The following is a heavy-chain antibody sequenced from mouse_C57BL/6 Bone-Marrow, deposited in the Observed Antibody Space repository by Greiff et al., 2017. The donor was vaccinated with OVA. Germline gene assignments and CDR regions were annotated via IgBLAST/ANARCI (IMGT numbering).Heavy chain of an antibody. D-gene: IGHD1-1*01. CDR2: IDPSDSYT. V-gene: IGHV1-50*01. CDR1: GYTFTSYW. Sequence: VQLQQPGAELVKPGASVKLSCKASGYTFTSYWMQWVKQRPGQGLAWIGEIDPSDSYTTYNQKFKGKATLTVDTSSSTAYMQLSSLTSEDSAVYYCERKGSRPVVATNWYFDVWGTGTTVTVSS. J-gene: IGHJ1*03. CDR3: ERKGSRPVVATNWYFDV.